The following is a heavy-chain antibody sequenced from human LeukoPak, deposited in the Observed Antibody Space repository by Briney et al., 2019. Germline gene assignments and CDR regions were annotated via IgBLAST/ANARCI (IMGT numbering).Heavy chain of an antibody. D-gene: IGHD6-13*01. CDR1: GFSFSTYD. CDR2: IGTNEDT. V-gene: IGHV3-13*01. Sequence: GGSLRLSCVASGFSFSTYDMYCVRQAAGRGPEWVSAIGTNEDTFYLGSVKDRFTISRENGKNSLYLQMNSLRVDDTAVYYCVREWRGIASHYHGMDVWGQGTTVTVSS. CDR3: VREWRGIASHYHGMDV. J-gene: IGHJ6*02.